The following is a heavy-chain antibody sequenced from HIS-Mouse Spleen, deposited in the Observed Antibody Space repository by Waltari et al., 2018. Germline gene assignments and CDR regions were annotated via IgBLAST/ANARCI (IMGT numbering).Heavy chain of an antibody. CDR2: IYTSGST. D-gene: IGHD3-3*01. CDR3: ARDFHDFWSGYYGGDKKHDAFDI. J-gene: IGHJ3*02. CDR1: GGSTSSYY. Sequence: QVQLQESGPGLVKPSETLSLTCTVSGGSTSSYYWSWTRPPAGKGLEWIGCIYTSGSTNYNPSLKSRVTMSVDTSKNQFSLKLSSVTAADTAVYYCARDFHDFWSGYYGGDKKHDAFDIWGQGTMVTVSS. V-gene: IGHV4-4*07.